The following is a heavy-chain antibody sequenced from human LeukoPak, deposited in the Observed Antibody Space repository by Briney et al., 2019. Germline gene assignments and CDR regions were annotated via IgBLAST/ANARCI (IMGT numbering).Heavy chain of an antibody. D-gene: IGHD3-10*01. CDR1: GFTFSSYA. Sequence: AGGSLRLSCAASGFTFSSYAMHWVRQAPGKGLEWVAVISYDGSNKYYADSVKGRFTISRDNSKNTLYLQMNSLRAEDTAVYYCARESTSELLWFGELLPFDYWGQGTLVTVSS. J-gene: IGHJ4*02. CDR3: ARESTSELLWFGELLPFDY. CDR2: ISYDGSNK. V-gene: IGHV3-30-3*01.